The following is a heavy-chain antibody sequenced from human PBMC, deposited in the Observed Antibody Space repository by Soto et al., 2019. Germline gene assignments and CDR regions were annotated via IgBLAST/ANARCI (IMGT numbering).Heavy chain of an antibody. Sequence: PSETLSLTCAVYGGSFSGYYWSWIRQPPGKGLEWIGEINHSGSTNYNPSLKSRVTISVDTSKNQFSLKLSPVTAADTAVYYCARSPSFMDVWGQGTTVTVSS. J-gene: IGHJ6*02. CDR2: INHSGST. V-gene: IGHV4-34*01. CDR3: ARSPSFMDV. CDR1: GGSFSGYY.